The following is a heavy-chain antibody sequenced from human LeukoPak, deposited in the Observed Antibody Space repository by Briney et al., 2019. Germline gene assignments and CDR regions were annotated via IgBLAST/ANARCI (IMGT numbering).Heavy chain of an antibody. D-gene: IGHD2-15*01. V-gene: IGHV7-4-1*02. CDR2: INTNTGNP. Sequence: ASVKVSCKASGYIFSNYALNWVRQAPGQGLEWMGWINTNTGNPTYAQGFTGRFVFSLDTSVSTAYLQISSLKAADTAVYYCTGDSGCGGGTCYFSSEYWGQGTLVTVSS. CDR3: TGDSGCGGGTCYFSSEY. J-gene: IGHJ4*02. CDR1: GYIFSNYA.